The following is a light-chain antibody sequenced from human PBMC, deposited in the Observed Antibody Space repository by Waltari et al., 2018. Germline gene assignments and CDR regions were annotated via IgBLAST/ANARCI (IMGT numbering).Light chain of an antibody. CDR2: DVS. V-gene: IGLV2-11*01. Sequence: QSALTQPRSVSGSPGQSVTISCTGTSSDVGNYKYVSWYQQHPGKVPKVMIYDVSRRPSGVPDRVSGSKAGNTASLTISGLQADDEAEYYCGSYAGYYTILCGTGTTVTVL. CDR3: GSYAGYYTIL. J-gene: IGLJ1*01. CDR1: SSDVGNYKY.